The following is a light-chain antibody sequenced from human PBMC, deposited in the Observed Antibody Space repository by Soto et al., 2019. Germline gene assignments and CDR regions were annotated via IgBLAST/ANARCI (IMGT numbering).Light chain of an antibody. CDR3: QQYNNWPLT. J-gene: IGKJ1*01. V-gene: IGKV3-15*01. CDR1: QSLSRY. Sequence: EIVMTQSPATLSVSPGERATLSCRASQSLSRYLAWYQQKPGQAPRLLIYAATTRATGLPARFSGSGSGTEFTLTISSRQSEYFAVYSCQQYNNWPLTFGQGTKLEVK. CDR2: AAT.